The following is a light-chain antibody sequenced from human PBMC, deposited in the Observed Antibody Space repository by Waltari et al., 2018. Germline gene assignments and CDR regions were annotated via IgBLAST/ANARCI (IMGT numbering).Light chain of an antibody. V-gene: IGLV3-21*04. CDR1: NIGTYS. CDR3: HVWHPHVDPGV. J-gene: IGLJ1*01. Sequence: SYVVTQPPSVSVAQGETAPITCGGDNIGTYSVHWYHQKAGQAPVLVIFYDRDRPSWIPDRFSGSNSGNTATLTISRVEAGDEARYYCHVWHPHVDPGVFGTGTEVTVL. CDR2: YDR.